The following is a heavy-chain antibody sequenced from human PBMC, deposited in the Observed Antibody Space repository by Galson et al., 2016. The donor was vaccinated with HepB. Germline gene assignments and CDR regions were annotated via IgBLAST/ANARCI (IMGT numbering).Heavy chain of an antibody. V-gene: IGHV3-53*05. CDR3: ARDFKLGAPDYMDV. J-gene: IGHJ6*03. CDR1: GFTVSSSY. D-gene: IGHD1-26*01. CDR2: IYSGGST. Sequence: SLRLSCAASGFTVSSSYTSWVRQAPGKGLEWVSVIYSGGSTYYADSVKGRFTISRDNSKNTVDLQIHSLRSEDAAVYFCARDFKLGAPDYMDVWGKGTTVTVS.